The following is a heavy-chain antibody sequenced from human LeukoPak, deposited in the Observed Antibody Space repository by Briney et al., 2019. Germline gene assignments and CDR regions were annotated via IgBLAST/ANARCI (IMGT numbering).Heavy chain of an antibody. D-gene: IGHD5-12*01. V-gene: IGHV3-9*01. CDR2: ISWNSGRI. CDR3: AKGGGYDHSYEIDY. Sequence: GGSLRLSCAASGFTFDDYAMHWVRQAPGKGLEWVSGISWNSGRIGYAGSVKGRFTISRDSAKSSLFLQMNSLRAEDTALYYCAKGGGYDHSYEIDYWGQGTLVTVSS. CDR1: GFTFDDYA. J-gene: IGHJ4*02.